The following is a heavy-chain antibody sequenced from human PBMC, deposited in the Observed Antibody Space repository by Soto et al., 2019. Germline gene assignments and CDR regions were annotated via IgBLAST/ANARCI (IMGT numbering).Heavy chain of an antibody. V-gene: IGHV3-30-3*01. CDR2: ISYDGSNK. D-gene: IGHD2-8*01. CDR1: GFTFSSYA. J-gene: IGHJ4*02. CDR3: ARAPWSARNASSY. Sequence: GGSLRLSCAASGFTFSSYAMHWVRQAPGKGLEWVAVISYDGSNKYYADSVKGRFTISRDNSKNTLYLQMNSLRAEDTAVYYCARAPWSARNASSYWGQGTLVTVSS.